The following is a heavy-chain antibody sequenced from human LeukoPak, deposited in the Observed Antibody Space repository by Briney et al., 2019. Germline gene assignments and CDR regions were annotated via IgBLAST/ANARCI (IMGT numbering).Heavy chain of an antibody. V-gene: IGHV1-2*06. CDR2: INPNSGGT. J-gene: IGHJ4*02. CDR3: ASSRERIAAAGRDEFDY. Sequence: ASVKVSCKASGYTFTGYYMHWVRQAPGQGLEWMGRINPNSGGTNYAQKFQGRVTMTRDTSISTAYMELSRLGSDDTAVYYCASSRERIAAAGRDEFDYWGQGTLVTVSS. CDR1: GYTFTGYY. D-gene: IGHD6-13*01.